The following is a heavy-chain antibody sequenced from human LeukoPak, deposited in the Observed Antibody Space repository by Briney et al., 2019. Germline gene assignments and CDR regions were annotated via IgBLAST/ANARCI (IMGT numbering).Heavy chain of an antibody. Sequence: GGSLRLSCAASGFTFSSYAMSWVRQAPGRGLEYVSEISGSGRHTYYADSVQGRFTISRDNSKSTLYLQMNSLRAEDTAEYYCGRRTRDGYNSPIDYWGQGTLVTVSS. CDR2: ISGSGRHT. V-gene: IGHV3-23*01. D-gene: IGHD5-24*01. J-gene: IGHJ4*02. CDR1: GFTFSSYA. CDR3: GRRTRDGYNSPIDY.